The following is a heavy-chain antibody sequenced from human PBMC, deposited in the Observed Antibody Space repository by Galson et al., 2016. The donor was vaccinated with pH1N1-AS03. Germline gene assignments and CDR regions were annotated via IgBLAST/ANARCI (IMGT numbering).Heavy chain of an antibody. D-gene: IGHD1-26*01. J-gene: IGHJ4*02. V-gene: IGHV4-31*03. Sequence: TLSLTCTVSGASITSAGYYWSWIRQYPGKGLEWAGHIYFTGSTYYNPSLKSRLTISLDTSKNHFSLKLTSVTAADTALYYCARATWWELPYFDYWGQGTLVTVSS. CDR1: GASITSAGYY. CDR2: IYFTGST. CDR3: ARATWWELPYFDY.